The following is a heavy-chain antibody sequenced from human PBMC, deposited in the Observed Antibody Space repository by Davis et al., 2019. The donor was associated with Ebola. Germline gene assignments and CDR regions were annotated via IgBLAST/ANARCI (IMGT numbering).Heavy chain of an antibody. CDR3: ARGSRYSGSYTTYYYYYYGMDV. CDR1: GGTFSSYA. CDR2: IIPIFGTA. J-gene: IGHJ6*02. Sequence: SVKVSCKASGGTFSSYAISWVRQAPGQGLEWMGGIIPIFGTANYAQKFQGRVTITADESTSTAYMELSSLRSEDTAVYYCARGSRYSGSYTTYYYYYYGMDVWGQGTTVTVSS. D-gene: IGHD1-26*01. V-gene: IGHV1-69*13.